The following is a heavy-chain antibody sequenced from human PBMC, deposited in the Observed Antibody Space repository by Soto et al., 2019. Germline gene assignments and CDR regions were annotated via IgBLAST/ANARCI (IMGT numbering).Heavy chain of an antibody. CDR1: GFTVSNNY. CDR3: TRRPGS. J-gene: IGHJ5*02. V-gene: IGHV3-66*01. D-gene: IGHD7-27*01. Sequence: EVQLVESGGGLVQPGESLRLSCAASGFTVSNNYMSWVRQAPGKGLEWVSFIYSGGNTYYADSVQGRFTISRDKSKNTLYLQMNNLRVEDTAVYYFTRRPGSWGQGTLVTVSS. CDR2: IYSGGNT.